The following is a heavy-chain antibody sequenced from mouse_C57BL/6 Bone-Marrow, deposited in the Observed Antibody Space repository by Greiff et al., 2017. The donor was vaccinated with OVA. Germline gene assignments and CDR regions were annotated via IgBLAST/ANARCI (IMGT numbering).Heavy chain of an antibody. V-gene: IGHV5-16*01. CDR3: ARDSYFDY. Sequence: EVMLVESEGGLVQPGRSLKLSCTASGFTFSDYYMAWVRQVPEKGLEWVANINYDGSSTYYLDSLKSRFIISRDNAKNILYLQMSSLKSEDTATYYCARDSYFDYWGQGTTLTVSS. CDR2: INYDGSST. CDR1: GFTFSDYY. J-gene: IGHJ2*01.